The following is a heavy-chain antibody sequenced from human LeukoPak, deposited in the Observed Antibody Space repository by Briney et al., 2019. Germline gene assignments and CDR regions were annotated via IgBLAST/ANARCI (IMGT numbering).Heavy chain of an antibody. CDR1: GFTFNNAW. CDR2: VKSKTDGGST. V-gene: IGHV3-15*01. D-gene: IGHD3-10*01. J-gene: IGHJ4*02. CDR3: TTWPPPGWFGESS. Sequence: GGSLRLSCVASGFTFNNAWMNWVRQAPGEGLEWVGRVKSKTDGGSTDYAAPVKGRFTVSRDDSKNTVYLQMNSLRIEDTALYYCTTWPPPGWFGESSWGQGTLVTVSS.